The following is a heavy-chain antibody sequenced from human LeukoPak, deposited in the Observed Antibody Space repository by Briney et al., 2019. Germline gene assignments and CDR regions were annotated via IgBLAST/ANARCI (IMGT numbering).Heavy chain of an antibody. CDR2: INHSGST. V-gene: IGHV4-34*01. Sequence: SETLSLTCAVYGGSFSAYYWSWIRQPPGKGLEWIGEINHSGSTNHSPSLKSRVTISVDTSKNQFSLKLRSVTAADTAVYYCARGPLYYYDSSSRSYYFDYWGQGTLVTVSS. J-gene: IGHJ4*02. CDR3: ARGPLYYYDSSSRSYYFDY. CDR1: GGSFSAYY. D-gene: IGHD3-22*01.